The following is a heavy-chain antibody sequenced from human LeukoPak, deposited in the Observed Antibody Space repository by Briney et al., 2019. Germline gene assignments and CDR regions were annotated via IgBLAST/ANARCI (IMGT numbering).Heavy chain of an antibody. CDR2: INHSGST. J-gene: IGHJ4*02. CDR1: GGSFSGYY. CDR3: ARGRRRVAVAGY. D-gene: IGHD6-19*01. Sequence: KPSETLSLTCAVYGGSFSGYYWSWIRQPPGKGLEWIGEINHSGSTNYNPSLKSRVTISVDTSKNQFSLKLSSVTAADTAVYYCARGRRRVAVAGYWGQGTLVTVSS. V-gene: IGHV4-34*01.